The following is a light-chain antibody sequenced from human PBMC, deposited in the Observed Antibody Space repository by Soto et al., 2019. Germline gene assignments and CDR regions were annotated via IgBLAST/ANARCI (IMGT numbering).Light chain of an antibody. CDR1: QGISSY. Sequence: DIQLTQSPSFLSASVGDRVTITCRASQGISSYLAWYQQTPGKAPKLLIYASSTLQSGVPSRFSGSGSGTKFTLTISSLQPEDFATYYCQQLNTFPVTFGQGTRLDI. J-gene: IGKJ5*01. CDR3: QQLNTFPVT. V-gene: IGKV1-9*01. CDR2: ASS.